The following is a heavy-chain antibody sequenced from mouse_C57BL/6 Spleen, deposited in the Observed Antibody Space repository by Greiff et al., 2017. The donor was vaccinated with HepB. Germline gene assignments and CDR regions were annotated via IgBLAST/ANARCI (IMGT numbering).Heavy chain of an antibody. J-gene: IGHJ4*01. CDR1: GFTFSSYA. V-gene: IGHV5-4*01. Sequence: EVNVVESGGGLVKPGGSLKLSCAASGFTFSSYAMSWVRQTPEKRLEWVATISDGGSYTYYPDNVKGRFTISRDNAKNNLYLQMSHLKSEDTAMYYCAREYYDAMDYWGQGTSVTVSS. CDR3: AREYYDAMDY. CDR2: ISDGGSYT.